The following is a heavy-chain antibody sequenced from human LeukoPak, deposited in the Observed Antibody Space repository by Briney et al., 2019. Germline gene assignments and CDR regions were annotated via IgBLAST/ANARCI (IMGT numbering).Heavy chain of an antibody. CDR3: ARAITGTTVFDY. CDR1: GFTFSSYG. V-gene: IGHV3-33*01. D-gene: IGHD1-7*01. J-gene: IGHJ4*02. Sequence: GGSLRLSCAASGFTFSSYGMHWVRQAPAKGLEWVAVIWYDGSNKYYADSVKGRFTISRDNSKNTLYPQMNSLRAEDTAVYYCARAITGTTVFDYWGQGTLVTVSS. CDR2: IWYDGSNK.